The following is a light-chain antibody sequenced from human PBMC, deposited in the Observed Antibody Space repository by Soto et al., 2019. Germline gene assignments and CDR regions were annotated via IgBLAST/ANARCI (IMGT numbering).Light chain of an antibody. Sequence: QPVLTQPPSVSGAPGQRVTISCTGSSSNIGAGYDVHWYQQFPGTAPTLLMYANNNRPSGVPDRFSGSKSGTSASLAITGLQTDDEADYYCQSYDSSLRASVFGGGTKLTVL. V-gene: IGLV1-40*01. CDR1: SSNIGAGYD. J-gene: IGLJ2*01. CDR2: ANN. CDR3: QSYDSSLRASV.